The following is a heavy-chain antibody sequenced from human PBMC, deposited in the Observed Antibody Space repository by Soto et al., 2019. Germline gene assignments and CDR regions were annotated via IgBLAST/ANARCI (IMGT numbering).Heavy chain of an antibody. J-gene: IGHJ4*02. D-gene: IGHD2-8*01. CDR3: ARDWYYTNGVWYTGIDY. CDR2: IYYSGST. CDR1: GGSISSGGYY. V-gene: IGHV4-31*03. Sequence: LSLTCTVSGGSISSGGYYWSWIRQHPGKGLEWIGYIYYSGSTYYNPSLKSRVTISVDTSKNQFSLKLSSVTAADTAVYYCARDWYYTNGVWYTGIDYWGRGPLVTVSS.